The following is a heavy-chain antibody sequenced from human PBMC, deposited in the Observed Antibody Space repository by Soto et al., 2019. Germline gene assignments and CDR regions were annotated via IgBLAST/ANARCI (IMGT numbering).Heavy chain of an antibody. CDR3: ARTVGAAYYFDF. Sequence: PSETLSLTCNVSGGSMSKYYWSWIRQPAGKGLEWIGRVYTSGSTNYNPSLKSRVTMSIDTSNNHFSLKLNSVTAADTAVYYCARTVGAAYYFDFWGQGTLGTVSS. J-gene: IGHJ4*02. D-gene: IGHD1-26*01. CDR2: VYTSGST. CDR1: GGSMSKYY. V-gene: IGHV4-4*07.